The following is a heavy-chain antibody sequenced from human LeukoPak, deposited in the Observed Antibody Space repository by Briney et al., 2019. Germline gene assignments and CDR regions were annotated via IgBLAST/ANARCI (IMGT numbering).Heavy chain of an antibody. J-gene: IGHJ4*02. CDR2: ISSVTSAI. CDR1: GLSISDYY. Sequence: GGSLRLSCAASGLSISDYYMSWIRQAPGEGLLWISYISSVTSAIHYADSMKGRFTMSRDNAKNSVYLQMNSPRTEDTAMYFCVSTPAIRRLNFWGQGTLVTVSS. CDR3: VSTPAIRRLNF. D-gene: IGHD2-2*02. V-gene: IGHV3-11*01.